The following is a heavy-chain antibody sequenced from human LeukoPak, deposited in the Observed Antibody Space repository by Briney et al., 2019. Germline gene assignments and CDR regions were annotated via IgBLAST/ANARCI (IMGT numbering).Heavy chain of an antibody. Sequence: PSETLSLTCVVYGGSFSGYYWSWIRKPPGKGLDWIGEINHSGSTNYTPSLKSRVAISVDTSKNQFSVKLNSVTAADTAVYYCARYCSGGSCYSGQFDYWGQGTLVTVSS. V-gene: IGHV4-34*01. CDR1: GGSFSGYY. CDR2: INHSGST. D-gene: IGHD2-15*01. J-gene: IGHJ4*02. CDR3: ARYCSGGSCYSGQFDY.